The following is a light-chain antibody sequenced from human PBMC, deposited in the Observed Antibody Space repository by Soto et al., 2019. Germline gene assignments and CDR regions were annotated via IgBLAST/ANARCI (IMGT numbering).Light chain of an antibody. CDR3: SLFTTTRTLV. Sequence: QSALTQPASVSGSPGQSITIACTGTNRDVGSYNLVSWYQQRPGEAPKLIISEVRNRPSGISYRFTGSKSGNTASLTISGLPAEEEADYYCSLFTTTRTLVFGGGTQLTVL. V-gene: IGLV2-14*01. CDR2: EVR. J-gene: IGLJ3*02. CDR1: NRDVGSYNL.